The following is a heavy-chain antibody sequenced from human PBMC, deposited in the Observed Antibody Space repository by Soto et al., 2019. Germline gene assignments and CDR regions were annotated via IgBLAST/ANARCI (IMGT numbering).Heavy chain of an antibody. D-gene: IGHD3-9*01. J-gene: IGHJ4*02. Sequence: PSETLSLTCTVSGASFSPNYWSWIRQTPGKGLEWIGYIFYFGSTNYNPSLKSRVTLSIDTSKNQLSLKLSSVTAADTAVYYCARHSPDFDWLSQFDYWGQGTLVTVSS. V-gene: IGHV4-59*08. CDR3: ARHSPDFDWLSQFDY. CDR1: GASFSPNY. CDR2: IFYFGST.